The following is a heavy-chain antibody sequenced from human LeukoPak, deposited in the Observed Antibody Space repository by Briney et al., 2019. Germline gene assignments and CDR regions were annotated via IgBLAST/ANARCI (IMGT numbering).Heavy chain of an antibody. J-gene: IGHJ6*03. CDR2: IYPGDSDT. V-gene: IGHV5-51*01. CDR3: ARIAAAGTRYYYYYMDV. CDR1: GYSFSSYS. Sequence: GESLQISCKGSGYSFSSYSIGWVRQTPGKGLEWMGIIYPGDSDTRYSPSFQGQVTISADKSISTAYLQWSSLKASDTAMYYCARIAAAGTRYYYYYMDVWGKGTTVTVSS. D-gene: IGHD6-13*01.